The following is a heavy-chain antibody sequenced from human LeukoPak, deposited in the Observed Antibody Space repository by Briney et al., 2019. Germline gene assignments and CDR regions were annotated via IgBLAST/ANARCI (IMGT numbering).Heavy chain of an antibody. CDR3: VKDRGYSYGEGGY. Sequence: GGSLRLSCSASGFTFSSYAMHWVRQAPGKGLEYVSAISSNGGSTYYADSMKGRFTISRDNSKNTLYLQMSSLSAEDTAVYYCVKDRGYSYGEGGYWGQGTLVTVSS. CDR1: GFTFSSYA. D-gene: IGHD5-18*01. V-gene: IGHV3-64D*06. CDR2: ISSNGGST. J-gene: IGHJ4*02.